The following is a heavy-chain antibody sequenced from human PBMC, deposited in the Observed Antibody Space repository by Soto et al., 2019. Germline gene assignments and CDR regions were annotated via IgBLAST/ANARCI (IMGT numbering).Heavy chain of an antibody. V-gene: IGHV4-34*01. Sequence: QVQLYQWGAGLLKPSETLSLTCAVYGGSFSDYYWTWIRQPPGKGLEWIREINHSESSNYHPSLKSRVTILVDTSKNEFSLKLTSVTAADTAVYFCARRVRGVNDAFDVWGQGTMVTISS. D-gene: IGHD3-10*01. J-gene: IGHJ3*01. CDR3: ARRVRGVNDAFDV. CDR1: GGSFSDYY. CDR2: INHSESS.